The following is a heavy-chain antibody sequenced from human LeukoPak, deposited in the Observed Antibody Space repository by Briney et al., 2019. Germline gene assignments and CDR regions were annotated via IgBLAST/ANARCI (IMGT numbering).Heavy chain of an antibody. V-gene: IGHV4-59*12. D-gene: IGHD3-10*01. CDR1: GGSISTYY. J-gene: IGHJ4*02. Sequence: SETLSLTCTVSGGSISTYYWSWIRQPPGKGLEWIGYIHYSGSTNYNPSLKSRVTISVDTSKNQLSLKLSSVTAADTAVYYCARDYYRGYYFDYWGQGTLVTVSS. CDR2: IHYSGST. CDR3: ARDYYRGYYFDY.